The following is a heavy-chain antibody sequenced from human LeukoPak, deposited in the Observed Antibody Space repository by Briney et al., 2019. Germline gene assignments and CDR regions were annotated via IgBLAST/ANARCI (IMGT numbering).Heavy chain of an antibody. CDR2: INLYNGAT. Sequence: ASVKVSCKPTGYSFTAYYIFWMRQAPGQGLACMGWINLYNGATKYAQRFQSRVTMTRDTSISTAYVELSRLRSDDTATYYCASWAGGNEPVASFDYWGQGTLVTVSS. D-gene: IGHD1-14*01. CDR3: ASWAGGNEPVASFDY. V-gene: IGHV1-2*02. J-gene: IGHJ4*02. CDR1: GYSFTAYY.